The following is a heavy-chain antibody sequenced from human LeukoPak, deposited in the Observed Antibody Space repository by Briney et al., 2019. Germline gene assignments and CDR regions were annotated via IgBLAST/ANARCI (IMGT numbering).Heavy chain of an antibody. J-gene: IGHJ6*04. Sequence: GGSLRLSCTASGFTLGDYAMSWVRQAPGKGLEWVGFIRSKAYGGTTEYAASVKGRFTISRDDSKSIAYLQMNSLKTEDTAVYYCTRDRVDTAMDYYYYGMDVWGKGTTVTVSS. CDR1: GFTLGDYA. CDR3: TRDRVDTAMDYYYYGMDV. CDR2: IRSKAYGGTT. D-gene: IGHD5-18*01. V-gene: IGHV3-49*04.